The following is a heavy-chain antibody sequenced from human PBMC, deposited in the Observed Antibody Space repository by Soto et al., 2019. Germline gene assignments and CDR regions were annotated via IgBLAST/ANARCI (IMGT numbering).Heavy chain of an antibody. V-gene: IGHV1-18*01. D-gene: IGHD2-8*02. CDR2: ISAYNGNT. J-gene: IGHJ4*02. Sequence: QVQLVQSGADVKKPRASVKVSCKASGYTFTSYGISWVRQAPGQGLEWMGWISAYNGNTNYAQKLQGRVTMTTDTSTSTAYMELRSLRSDDTAVYYCARFVVYAIQSRPYYFDYWGQGTLVTVSS. CDR1: GYTFTSYG. CDR3: ARFVVYAIQSRPYYFDY.